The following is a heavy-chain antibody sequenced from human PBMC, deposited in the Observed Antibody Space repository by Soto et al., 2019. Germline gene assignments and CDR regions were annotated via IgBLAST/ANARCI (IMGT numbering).Heavy chain of an antibody. Sequence: GGSLRLSCAASGFTFSSYAMSWVRQAPGKGLEWVSAISGSGGSTYYADSVKGRFTISRDNSKNTLYLQMNSLRAEDTAVYYCAKVSSYYYDSSGYFGYWGQGTLVTVSS. J-gene: IGHJ4*02. V-gene: IGHV3-23*01. CDR3: AKVSSYYYDSSGYFGY. D-gene: IGHD3-22*01. CDR1: GFTFSSYA. CDR2: ISGSGGST.